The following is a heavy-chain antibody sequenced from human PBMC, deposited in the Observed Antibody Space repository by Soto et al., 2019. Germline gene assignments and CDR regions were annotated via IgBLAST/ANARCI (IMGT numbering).Heavy chain of an antibody. Sequence: ASVKVSCKASGYTFTGYYMHWVRQAPGQGLEWMGWINPNSGGTNYAQKFQGWVTMTRDTSISTAYMELSRLRSDDTAVYYCARDGDRSSWYAAFDYWGQGTLVTVSS. D-gene: IGHD6-13*01. CDR1: GYTFTGYY. V-gene: IGHV1-2*04. CDR2: INPNSGGT. CDR3: ARDGDRSSWYAAFDY. J-gene: IGHJ4*02.